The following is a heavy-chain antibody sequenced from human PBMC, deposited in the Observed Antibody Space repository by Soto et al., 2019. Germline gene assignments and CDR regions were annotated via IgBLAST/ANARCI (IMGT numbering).Heavy chain of an antibody. CDR1: GGTFSSYA. Sequence: XVKVSCKASGGTFSSYAISWVRQAPGQGLEWMGGIIPIFGTANYAQKFQGRVTITADESTSTAYRELSSLRSEDTAVYYCARAFVTTDWSYYGVVCWGQGPTAT. D-gene: IGHD3-9*01. CDR3: ARAFVTTDWSYYGVVC. V-gene: IGHV1-69*13. CDR2: IIPIFGTA. J-gene: IGHJ6*02.